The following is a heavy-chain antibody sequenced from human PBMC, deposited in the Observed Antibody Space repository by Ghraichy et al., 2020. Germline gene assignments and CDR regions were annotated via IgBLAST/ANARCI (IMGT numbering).Heavy chain of an antibody. D-gene: IGHD5-24*01. CDR1: GGSISSGSYY. J-gene: IGHJ4*02. CDR3: ARERAVEMATIDY. V-gene: IGHV4-61*02. CDR2: IYTSGST. Sequence: SETLSLTCTVSGGSISSGSYYWSWIRQPAGKGLEWIGRIYTSGSTHYNPSLKSRVTISLDTSNNQFSLKLSSVTAADTAVYYCARERAVEMATIDYGGQGTLVTVSA.